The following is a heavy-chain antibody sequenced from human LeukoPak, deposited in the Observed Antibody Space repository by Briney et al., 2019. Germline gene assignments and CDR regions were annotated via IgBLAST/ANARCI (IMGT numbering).Heavy chain of an antibody. CDR3: ARASITIFGVVIISLGFDY. Sequence: ASVKVSCKASVYTFTGYYMHWVRQAPGQGLEWMGWINPNSGGTNYAQKFQGRVTMTRDTSISTAYMELSRLRSDDTAVYYCARASITIFGVVIISLGFDYWGQGTVVTVSS. D-gene: IGHD3-3*01. CDR2: INPNSGGT. V-gene: IGHV1-2*02. J-gene: IGHJ4*02. CDR1: VYTFTGYY.